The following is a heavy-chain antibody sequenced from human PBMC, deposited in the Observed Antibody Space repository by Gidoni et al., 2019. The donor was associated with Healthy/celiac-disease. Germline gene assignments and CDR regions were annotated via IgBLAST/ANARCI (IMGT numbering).Heavy chain of an antibody. CDR2: IWYDGSNK. CDR1: GFTFSSYG. V-gene: IGHV3-33*01. Sequence: QVQLVESGGGVVQPGRSLRLSCAASGFTFSSYGMHWVRQAPGKGLEWVAVIWYDGSNKYYADSVKGRFTISRDNSKNTLYLQMNSLRAEDTAVYYCARPVTSQWLLDWGQGTLVTVSS. D-gene: IGHD6-19*01. CDR3: ARPVTSQWLLD. J-gene: IGHJ4*02.